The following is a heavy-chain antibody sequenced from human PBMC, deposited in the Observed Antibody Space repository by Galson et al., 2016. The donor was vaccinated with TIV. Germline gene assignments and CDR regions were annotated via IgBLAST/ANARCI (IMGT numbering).Heavy chain of an antibody. CDR2: IYPADSDT. CDR1: GYRFTNSW. D-gene: IGHD2/OR15-2a*01. CDR3: AGPLTYCNVTTCSTFGYFDY. V-gene: IGHV5-51*03. J-gene: IGHJ4*02. Sequence: QSGAEVKKPGDSLKISCKTSGYRFTNSWIAWVRQMPGKGLEWMGVIYPADSDTPYRPSLPGQVTMSVDKSISTAYLQWSSLKASETAMYYCAGPLTYCNVTTCSTFGYFDYWGQGTPVTVSS.